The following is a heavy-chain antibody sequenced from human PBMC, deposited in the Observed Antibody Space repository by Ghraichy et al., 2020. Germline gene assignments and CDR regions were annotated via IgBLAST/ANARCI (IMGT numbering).Heavy chain of an antibody. CDR1: GGTFSSYA. V-gene: IGHV1-69*13. D-gene: IGHD3-22*01. J-gene: IGHJ4*02. CDR2: IIPIFGTA. Sequence: SVKVSCKASGGTFSSYAISWVRQAPGQGLEWMGGIIPIFGTANYAQKFQGRVTITADESTSTAYMELSSLRSEDTAVYYCARPYYYDSSGSMGLFDYWGQGTLVTVSS. CDR3: ARPYYYDSSGSMGLFDY.